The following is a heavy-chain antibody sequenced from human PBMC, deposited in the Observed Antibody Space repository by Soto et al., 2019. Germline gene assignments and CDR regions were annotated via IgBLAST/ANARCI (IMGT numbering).Heavy chain of an antibody. CDR1: SGSFSVYY. CDR2: INHSGST. V-gene: IGHV4-34*01. CDR3: ARGVPRITMVRGVICWFDP. Sequence: PSGTPELTCAVYSGSFSVYYGGGICQTPGKGMEWIGEINHSGSTNYDPSLKSRVTISVDTSKNQFSLKLSSVTAADTAVYYCARGVPRITMVRGVICWFDPWGQGTLVTVSS. D-gene: IGHD3-10*01. J-gene: IGHJ5*02.